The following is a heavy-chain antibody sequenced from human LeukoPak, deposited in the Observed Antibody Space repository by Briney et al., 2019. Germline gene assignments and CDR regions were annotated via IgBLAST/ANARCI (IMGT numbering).Heavy chain of an antibody. Sequence: HPGRSLRLSCAASGFTFDDYAMYWVRQAPGKGLEWVSGISWKSGSIGYADSVKGRFTISRDNAKNSLYLQMNSLRAEDTALYYCAKALSGYSTGGFDIWGQGTMVTVSS. CDR2: ISWKSGSI. CDR1: GFTFDDYA. CDR3: AKALSGYSTGGFDI. J-gene: IGHJ3*02. V-gene: IGHV3-9*01. D-gene: IGHD3-22*01.